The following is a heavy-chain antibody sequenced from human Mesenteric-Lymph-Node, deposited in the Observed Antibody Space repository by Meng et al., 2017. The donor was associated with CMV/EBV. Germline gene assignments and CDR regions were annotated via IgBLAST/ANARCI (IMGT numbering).Heavy chain of an antibody. J-gene: IGHJ4*02. Sequence: GESLKISCAASGFTFDDYAMHWVRQAPGKGLEWVSLISWDGGSTYYADSVKGRFTISRDNSKNSLYLQMNSLRAEDTALYYCTKGAAAGNPLDDYFDYWGQGTLVTVSS. CDR2: ISWDGGST. CDR1: GFTFDDYA. CDR3: TKGAAAGNPLDDYFDY. V-gene: IGHV3-43D*03. D-gene: IGHD6-13*01.